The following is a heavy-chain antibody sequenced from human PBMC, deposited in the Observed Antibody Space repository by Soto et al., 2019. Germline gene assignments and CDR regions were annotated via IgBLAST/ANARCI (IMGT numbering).Heavy chain of an antibody. J-gene: IGHJ6*02. CDR1: GDIVSSNSAA. CDR3: VIGVVLEGMDV. CDR2: TYYRSKWYN. Sequence: SQTLSLTCDISGDIVSSNSAAWNLIRHSPSRGLYWLCRTYYRSKWYNDYAVSVKGLIAINPDTSNNQVSLHLNSITHDDTGVYYCVIGVVLEGMDVWGQGTTVTVSS. V-gene: IGHV6-1*01. D-gene: IGHD1-1*01.